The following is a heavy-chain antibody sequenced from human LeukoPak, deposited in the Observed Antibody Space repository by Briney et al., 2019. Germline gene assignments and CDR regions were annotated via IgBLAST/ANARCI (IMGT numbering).Heavy chain of an antibody. Sequence: PGGSLRLSCAASGFTFSSHAMSWVRQAPGKGQEWVSAISGSGGSTYYADSVKGRFTISRDNSKNTLYLQMNSLRAEDTAVYYCAKKGTVTPYYYYYYMDVWGKGTTVTVSS. CDR2: ISGSGGST. V-gene: IGHV3-23*01. CDR3: AKKGTVTPYYYYYYMDV. D-gene: IGHD4-17*01. CDR1: GFTFSSHA. J-gene: IGHJ6*03.